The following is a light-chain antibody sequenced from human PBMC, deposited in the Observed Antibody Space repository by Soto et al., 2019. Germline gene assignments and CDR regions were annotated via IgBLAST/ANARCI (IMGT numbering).Light chain of an antibody. CDR2: GAS. Sequence: DIQMTQSPSSLSASVGDRVTITCQASQDIRKYLNWYQQKPGRAPKLLIYGASNLETGVPSRFIGCGYGTDFTFTLSSLQPEDISTYYCQHYDNLPPFTFGPGTKVAIK. J-gene: IGKJ3*01. CDR3: QHYDNLPPFT. V-gene: IGKV1-33*01. CDR1: QDIRKY.